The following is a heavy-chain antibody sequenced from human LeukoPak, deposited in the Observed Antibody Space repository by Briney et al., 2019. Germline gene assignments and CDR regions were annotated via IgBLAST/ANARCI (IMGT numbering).Heavy chain of an antibody. CDR3: ASLDYDYVWGIEY. D-gene: IGHD3-16*01. CDR2: INSDGSST. J-gene: IGHJ4*02. V-gene: IGHV3-74*01. Sequence: PGGSLRLSCAASGFTFSSYAMHWVRQAPGKGLVWVSRINSDGSSTSYADSVKGRFTISRDNAKNTLYLQMNSLRAEDTAVYYCASLDYDYVWGIEYWGQGTLVTVSS. CDR1: GFTFSSYA.